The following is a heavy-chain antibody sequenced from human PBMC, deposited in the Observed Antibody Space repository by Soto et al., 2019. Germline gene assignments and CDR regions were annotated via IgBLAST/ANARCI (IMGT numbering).Heavy chain of an antibody. J-gene: IGHJ5*02. Sequence: GSTNFNPSLKSRVTISVDTSKNQFSLKLSSVTAADTAVYYCARSPWPAGWFDPWGQGTLVTVSS. CDR2: GST. CDR3: ARSPWPAGWFDP. V-gene: IGHV4-59*01. D-gene: IGHD6-25*01.